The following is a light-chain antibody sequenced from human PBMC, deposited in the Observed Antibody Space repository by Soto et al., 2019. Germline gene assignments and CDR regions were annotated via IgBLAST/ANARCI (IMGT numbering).Light chain of an antibody. Sequence: EIVLTQSPVTLSLSPGDSATLSCSANQTVSNNYLDWYQQKPGQAPRLLIYAATSRTSGIPDRFSGSGSGTDFTLAIRRLDPEDFSVCDCLQYGTYSFIFGEGARLDIK. J-gene: IGKJ2*01. V-gene: IGKV3-20*01. CDR2: AAT. CDR3: LQYGTYSFI. CDR1: QTVSNNY.